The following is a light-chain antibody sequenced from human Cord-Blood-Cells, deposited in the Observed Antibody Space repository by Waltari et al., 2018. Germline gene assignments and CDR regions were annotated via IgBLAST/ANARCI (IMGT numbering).Light chain of an antibody. V-gene: IGKV1-33*01. CDR1: QDISNH. J-gene: IGKJ4*01. Sequence: DIQMTQSPSSLSASVGDRVTITCQASQDISNHLNWYQQKPGKAPKLLIYDASNLETGVPSRFSGSGSGTDFTFTISSLQPEDIATYYCQQYDNLTFGGGTKVEIK. CDR3: QQYDNLT. CDR2: DAS.